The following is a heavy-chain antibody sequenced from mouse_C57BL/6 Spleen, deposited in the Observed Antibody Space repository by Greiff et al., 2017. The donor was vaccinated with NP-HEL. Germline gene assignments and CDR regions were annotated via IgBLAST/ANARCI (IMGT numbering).Heavy chain of an antibody. V-gene: IGHV2-3*01. CDR2: IWGDGST. CDR3: SSSMMVTTKRVRYYYAMDY. CDR1: GFSLTSYG. Sequence: VQLVESGPGLVAPSQSLSITCTVSGFSLTSYGVSWVRQPPGKGLEWLGVIWGDGSTNYHSALISRLSISKDNSKSQVFLNLNSLQTDDTATYYCSSSMMVTTKRVRYYYAMDYWGQGTSVTVSS. D-gene: IGHD2-3*01. J-gene: IGHJ4*01.